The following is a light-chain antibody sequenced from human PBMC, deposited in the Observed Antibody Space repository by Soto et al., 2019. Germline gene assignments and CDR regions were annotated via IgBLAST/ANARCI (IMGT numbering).Light chain of an antibody. Sequence: ALTQPASVSGSPGQSIAISCTGTSSDVGGYNYVSCYQHHPGKAPKLMIYDVSNRPSGVSNRFAGSKSGNTASLTISGLQAEDEADYYCSSYTSSSTYVFGTGTKLTVL. J-gene: IGLJ1*01. CDR1: SSDVGGYNY. V-gene: IGLV2-14*03. CDR2: DVS. CDR3: SSYTSSSTYV.